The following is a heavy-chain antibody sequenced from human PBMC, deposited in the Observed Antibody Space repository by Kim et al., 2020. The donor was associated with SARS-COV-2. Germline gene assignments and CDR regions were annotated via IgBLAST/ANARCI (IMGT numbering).Heavy chain of an antibody. CDR1: GFTFSSYG. CDR3: ANYGDYAERVY. J-gene: IGHJ4*02. CDR2: ISYDGSNK. Sequence: GGSLRLSCAASGFTFSSYGMHWVRQAPGKGLEWVAVISYDGSNKYYADSVKGRFTISRDNSKNTLYLQMNSLRAEDTAVYYCANYGDYAERVYWGQGTLVTVSS. D-gene: IGHD4-17*01. V-gene: IGHV3-30*18.